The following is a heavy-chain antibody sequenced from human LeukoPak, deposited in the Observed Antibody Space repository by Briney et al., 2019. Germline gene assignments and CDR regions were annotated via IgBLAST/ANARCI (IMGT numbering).Heavy chain of an antibody. CDR3: ARQHPMVRGVIIQGAFDI. V-gene: IGHV3-53*01. J-gene: IGHJ3*02. D-gene: IGHD3-10*01. Sequence: GGSLRLSCAAPGFTVSSNYMSWVRQAPGKGLEWVSVIYSGGSTYYADSVKGRFTISRDNSKNTLYLQMNSLRAEDTAVYYCARQHPMVRGVIIQGAFDIWGQGTMVTVSS. CDR1: GFTVSSNY. CDR2: IYSGGST.